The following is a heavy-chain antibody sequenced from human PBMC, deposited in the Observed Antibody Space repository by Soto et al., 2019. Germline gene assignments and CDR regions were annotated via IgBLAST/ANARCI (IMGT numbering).Heavy chain of an antibody. CDR1: GYAFTSYG. J-gene: IGHJ4*02. V-gene: IGHV1-18*04. CDR2: ISAYNGHT. CDR3: ARDKTTRWEVRPPGY. Sequence: ASVKVSCKASGYAFTSYGFSWVRQAPGQGLEWMGWISAYNGHTHYAQNLQGRVTMTTDTSTTTAYMELGSLRSDDTAVYYCARDKTTRWEVRPPGYWGKGTLVTVCS. D-gene: IGHD1-26*01.